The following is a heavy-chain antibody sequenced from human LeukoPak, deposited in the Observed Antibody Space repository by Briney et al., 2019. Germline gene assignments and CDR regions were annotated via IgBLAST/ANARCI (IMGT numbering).Heavy chain of an antibody. D-gene: IGHD3-10*01. CDR1: GYTFTSYG. CDR3: ARDYGSGNYRFNY. Sequence: ASVKASCKASGYTFTSYGISWVRQAPGQGLEWMGWISTYNGNTNYAQMLQGRVTMTTDTSSTTAYMELRSLRSDDTAVYYCARDYGSGNYRFNYWGQGTLVTVSS. CDR2: ISTYNGNT. V-gene: IGHV1-18*01. J-gene: IGHJ4*02.